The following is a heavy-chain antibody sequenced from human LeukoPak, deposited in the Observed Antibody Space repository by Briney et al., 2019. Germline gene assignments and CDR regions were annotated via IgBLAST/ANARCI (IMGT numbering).Heavy chain of an antibody. CDR3: ARNHEYYDSSGYYFPGKYYYYYGMDV. D-gene: IGHD3-22*01. V-gene: IGHV5-51*01. CDR2: IYPGDSDT. Sequence: GESLKISCKGSGYSFTSYWIGWVRQMPGKGLEWMGIIYPGDSDTRYSPSFQGQVTISADKSISTAYLQWSSLKASDTAMYYCARNHEYYDSSGYYFPGKYYYYYGMDVWGQGTTVTVSS. J-gene: IGHJ6*02. CDR1: GYSFTSYW.